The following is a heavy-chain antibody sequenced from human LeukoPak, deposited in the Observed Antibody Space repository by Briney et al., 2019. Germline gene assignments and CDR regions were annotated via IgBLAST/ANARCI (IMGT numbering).Heavy chain of an antibody. CDR1: GGSISSYY. CDR2: IYYSGST. J-gene: IGHJ4*02. D-gene: IGHD5-18*01. Sequence: SETLSLTCTVSGGSISSYYWSWIRQPPGKGLEWIGYIYYSGSTNYNPSLKSRVTISVDTSKNQFSLKLSSVTAADTAVYYCARFNLYSYGYGRQNYFDCWGQGTLVTVSS. CDR3: ARFNLYSYGYGRQNYFDC. V-gene: IGHV4-59*08.